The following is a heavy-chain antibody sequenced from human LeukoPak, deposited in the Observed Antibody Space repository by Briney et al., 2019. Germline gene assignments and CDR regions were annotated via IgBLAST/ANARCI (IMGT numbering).Heavy chain of an antibody. CDR3: ATSRQLLDNWFDP. Sequence: SETLSLTCTVSGGSISSSSYYWGWIRQPPGKGLEWIGSIYYSGSTYYNPSLKSRVTISVDTSKNQFSLELSSVTAADTAVYYCATSRQLLDNWFDPWGQGTLVTVSS. CDR2: IYYSGST. V-gene: IGHV4-39*01. CDR1: GGSISSSSYY. D-gene: IGHD2-2*01. J-gene: IGHJ5*02.